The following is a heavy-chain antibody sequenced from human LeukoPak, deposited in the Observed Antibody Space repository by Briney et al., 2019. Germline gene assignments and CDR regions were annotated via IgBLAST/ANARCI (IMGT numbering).Heavy chain of an antibody. V-gene: IGHV1-8*01. CDR2: MSPISGNT. Sequence: ASAKVSCKASGYTFTSYDINWVRQAAGQGLEWMGWMSPISGNTGYAQKFQGRLTMTRNTAINTAYLELSGLRSEDTAVYYCARESGDILVVPYYWGQGTLVTVSS. CDR3: ARESGDILVVPYY. CDR1: GYTFTSYD. D-gene: IGHD2-2*01. J-gene: IGHJ4*02.